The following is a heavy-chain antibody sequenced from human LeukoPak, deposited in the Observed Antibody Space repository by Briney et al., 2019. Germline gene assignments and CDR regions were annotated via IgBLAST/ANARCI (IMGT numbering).Heavy chain of an antibody. J-gene: IGHJ6*02. D-gene: IGHD4-11*01. CDR2: INKDGGEK. Sequence: GGSLRLSCAASGFTFSSYWMSWVRQAPGTGLEWVANINKDGGEKYYVDSVKGRFTISRDNSKNTLYLQMNSLRAEDTAVYYCARFGNYAYYYGMDVWGQGTTVTVSS. CDR1: GFTFSSYW. V-gene: IGHV3-7*03. CDR3: ARFGNYAYYYGMDV.